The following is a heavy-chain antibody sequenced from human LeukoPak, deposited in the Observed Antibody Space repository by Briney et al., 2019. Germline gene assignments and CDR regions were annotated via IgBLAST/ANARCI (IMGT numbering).Heavy chain of an antibody. CDR2: ISTYNGNT. D-gene: IGHD3-10*01. V-gene: IGHV1-18*01. CDR1: GYTFTSYV. CDR3: ARALLYYYGSPGMDA. Sequence: AASVKVSCKASGYTFTSYVISWVRQAPGQGLEWMGRISTYNGNTNYAQKLQGRVTMTTDTSTSTAYMELRSLKSDDTAVYYCARALLYYYGSPGMDAWGQGTTVTVSS. J-gene: IGHJ6*02.